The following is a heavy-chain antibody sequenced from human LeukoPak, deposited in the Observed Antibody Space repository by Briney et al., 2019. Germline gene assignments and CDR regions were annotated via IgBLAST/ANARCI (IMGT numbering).Heavy chain of an antibody. CDR3: ARDLGISGWYAPPLGYFDY. D-gene: IGHD6-19*01. CDR2: INTKSGAT. V-gene: IGHV1-2*02. Sequence: ASVKVSCKASGYTLTGYCMHWVRQAPGQGLEWLGWINTKSGATNYAQNFQGRVTMTRDTSTSTTYMELKRLRSDDTAVYYCARDLGISGWYAPPLGYFDYWGQGTLLTVSS. CDR1: GYTLTGYC. J-gene: IGHJ4*02.